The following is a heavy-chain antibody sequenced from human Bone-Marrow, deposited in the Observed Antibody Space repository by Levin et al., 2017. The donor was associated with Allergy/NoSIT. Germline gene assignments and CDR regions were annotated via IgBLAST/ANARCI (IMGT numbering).Heavy chain of an antibody. Sequence: SCTVSGASLNSGSNYWSWIRQSPGKGLEWIGYIDYSGSTIYNPSLRSRVTISADTSKNQFSLTLTSVTAADTAVYYCARDLDYYYYMDVWGKGTTVTVSS. CDR1: GASLNSGSNY. V-gene: IGHV4-61*01. CDR2: IDYSGST. J-gene: IGHJ6*03. CDR3: ARDLDYYYYMDV.